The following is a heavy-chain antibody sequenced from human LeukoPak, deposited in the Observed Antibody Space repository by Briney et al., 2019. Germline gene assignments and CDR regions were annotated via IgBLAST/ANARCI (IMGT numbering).Heavy chain of an antibody. D-gene: IGHD3-22*01. J-gene: IGHJ4*02. CDR2: IRSKANSYAT. Sequence: PGGSLRLSCAASGFTFSGSAMHWVRQASGKGLEWVGRIRSKANSYATAYAASVKGRFTISRDDSKNTAYLQMNSLKTEDTAVYYCTTDGQGYYDSSGYYSEVDYWGQGTLVTVSS. V-gene: IGHV3-73*01. CDR3: TTDGQGYYDSSGYYSEVDY. CDR1: GFTFSGSA.